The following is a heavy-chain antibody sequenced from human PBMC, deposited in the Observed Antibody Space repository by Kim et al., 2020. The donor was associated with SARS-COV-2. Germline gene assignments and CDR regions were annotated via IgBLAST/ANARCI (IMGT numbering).Heavy chain of an antibody. D-gene: IGHD3-22*01. J-gene: IGHJ4*02. CDR1: GFTFSSYA. V-gene: IGHV3-23*03. CDR2: IYSGGSST. CDR3: AKSRGSGYITTFSDY. Sequence: GGSLRLSCAASGFTFSSYAMSWVRQAPGKGLEWVSVIYSGGSSTYYADSVKGRFTISRDNSKNTLYLQMNSLRAEDTAVYYCAKSRGSGYITTFSDYWGQGTLVTVSS.